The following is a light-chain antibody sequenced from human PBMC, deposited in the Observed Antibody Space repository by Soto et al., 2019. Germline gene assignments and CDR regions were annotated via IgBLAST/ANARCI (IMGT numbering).Light chain of an antibody. J-gene: IGKJ1*01. CDR1: QSVLYSSNNKNY. CDR2: WAS. CDR3: QQYYSTPRT. Sequence: DIVMPQFPDALAVSLGERAIINCKSSQSVLYSSNNKNYLAWYQQKPGQPPKLLMYWASTRESGVPDRFSGSGSGTDFTLTISSLQAEDVAVYSCQQYYSTPRTFGQGTKVDIK. V-gene: IGKV4-1*01.